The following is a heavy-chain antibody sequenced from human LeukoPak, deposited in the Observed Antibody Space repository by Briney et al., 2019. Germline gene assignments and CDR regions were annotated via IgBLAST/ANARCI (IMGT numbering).Heavy chain of an antibody. J-gene: IGHJ4*02. V-gene: IGHV3-23*01. CDR2: IRGGGVNT. CDR3: AKISWDGRGTFY. CDR1: GFTFSTYS. D-gene: IGHD2-15*01. Sequence: GGSLRLSCAASGFTFSTYSMSWVRQAPGKGLEWVSAIRGGGVNTYYADSVKGRFTISRDNSKDTLSLQMNSLRAEDTAVYYCAKISWDGRGTFYWGQGTLVTVSS.